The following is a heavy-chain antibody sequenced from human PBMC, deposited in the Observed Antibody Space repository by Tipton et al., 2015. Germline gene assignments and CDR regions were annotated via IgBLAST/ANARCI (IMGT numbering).Heavy chain of an antibody. V-gene: IGHV5-51*03. Sequence: QLVQSGPEVKQPGESLKISCKGSGYSFSTHWIGWVRQMPGKCLEWMGIIYPGDSDTRYSPSFEVQVTISADKSSSTAFLQWSSLKASDSAIYFCARALNAWGILSYYYYGLDVWGQGTTVTVSS. D-gene: IGHD3-16*01. CDR3: ARALNAWGILSYYYYGLDV. CDR2: IYPGDSDT. CDR1: GYSFSTHW. J-gene: IGHJ6*02.